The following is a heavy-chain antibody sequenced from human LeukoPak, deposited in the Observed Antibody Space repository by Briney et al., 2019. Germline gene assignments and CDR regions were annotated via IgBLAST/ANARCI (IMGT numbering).Heavy chain of an antibody. Sequence: TGGSLRLSCAASGFTFNSYWMSWVRQAPGKGLEWVANIKQDGSETNYVDSVKGRFTISRDNAKNSLSLQMNSLRAEDTAVYYCARGNTAMVTLWGQGTLVTVSS. D-gene: IGHD5-18*01. V-gene: IGHV3-7*01. CDR1: GFTFNSYW. CDR3: ARGNTAMVTL. CDR2: IKQDGSET. J-gene: IGHJ4*02.